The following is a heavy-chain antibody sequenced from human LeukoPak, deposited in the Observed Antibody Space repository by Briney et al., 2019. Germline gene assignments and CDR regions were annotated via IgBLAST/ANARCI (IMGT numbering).Heavy chain of an antibody. CDR3: ARVATRGAYFDY. CDR2: ISSSGSTI. Sequence: HPGGSLTLSCAASGLTFSSYEMNWVRQAPGKGLEWVSYISSSGSTIYYADSVKGRFTISRDNAKNSPYLQMNSLRAEDTAVYYCARVATRGAYFDYWGQGTLVTVSS. J-gene: IGHJ4*02. D-gene: IGHD5-12*01. V-gene: IGHV3-48*03. CDR1: GLTFSSYE.